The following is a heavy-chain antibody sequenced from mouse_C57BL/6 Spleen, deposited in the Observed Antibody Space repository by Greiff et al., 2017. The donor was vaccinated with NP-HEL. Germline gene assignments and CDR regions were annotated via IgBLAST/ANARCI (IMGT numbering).Heavy chain of an antibody. CDR3: VKASRYGNYDDYAMDY. V-gene: IGHV7-4*01. J-gene: IGHJ4*01. D-gene: IGHD2-1*01. CDR2: IRNKANGYTT. CDR1: GFTFTDYY. Sequence: EVMLVESGGGLVQPGASLRLSCAASGFTFTDYYMSWVRQPPGKAPEWLALIRNKANGYTTEYTASVKGRFTISRDNSQNILYLQMNTLRAEDSATYYCVKASRYGNYDDYAMDYWGQGTSVTVSS.